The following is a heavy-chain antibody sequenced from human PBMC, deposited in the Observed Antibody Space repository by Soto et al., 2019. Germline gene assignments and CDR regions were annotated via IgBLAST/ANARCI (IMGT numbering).Heavy chain of an antibody. CDR1: GFTFSNYA. Sequence: EVQLLESGGGLVQPGGSLRLSCAASGFTFSNYAMSWVRQAPGKGLEWVSVISGSAGSTYYADSVKGQCTISRDNSKNPLYLQTTSLRAEDTGVYYCAKSRQAGLRTSRDAFDIWGQGTMVTVSS. J-gene: IGHJ3*02. V-gene: IGHV3-23*01. D-gene: IGHD2-15*01. CDR2: ISGSAGST. CDR3: AKSRQAGLRTSRDAFDI.